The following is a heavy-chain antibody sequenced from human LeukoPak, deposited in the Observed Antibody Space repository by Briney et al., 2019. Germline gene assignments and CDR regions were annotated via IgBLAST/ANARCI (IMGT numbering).Heavy chain of an antibody. CDR3: ARGYSSGWYGEYFQH. D-gene: IGHD6-19*01. V-gene: IGHV3-7*03. CDR1: GFTFSSYW. CDR2: IKQDGSEK. Sequence: PGGSLRLSCAASGFTFSSYWMSWVRQAPGKGLEWVANIKQDGSEKYYVDSVKGRFTISRDNAKNSLYLQMNSLRAEDTAFYYCARGYSSGWYGEYFQHWGQGTLVTVSS. J-gene: IGHJ1*01.